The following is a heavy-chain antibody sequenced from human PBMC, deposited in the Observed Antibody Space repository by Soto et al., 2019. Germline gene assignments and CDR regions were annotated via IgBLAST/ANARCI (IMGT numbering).Heavy chain of an antibody. CDR1: GYTFTKYY. J-gene: IGHJ4*02. D-gene: IGHD3-22*01. Sequence: ASVKVSCKASGYTFTKYYLHWVRQAPGHGLEWVGIIGPSSGDTTNAQSFQGRLILTRDTSTSTVYLELSSLTSDDTAVYYCARAAYSYDRRGYYHLEYLGQGTQVIVS. V-gene: IGHV1-46*01. CDR2: IGPSSGDT. CDR3: ARAAYSYDRRGYYHLEY.